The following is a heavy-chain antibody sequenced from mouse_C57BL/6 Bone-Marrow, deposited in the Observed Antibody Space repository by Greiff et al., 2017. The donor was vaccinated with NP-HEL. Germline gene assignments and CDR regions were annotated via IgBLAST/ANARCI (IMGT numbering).Heavy chain of an antibody. CDR3: ASWVGAMDY. CDR2: IDPEDGDT. V-gene: IGHV14-4*01. Sequence: VQLQQSGAELVRPGASVKLSCTASGFNIKDDYMHWVKQRPEQGLEWIGWIDPEDGDTEYSSKFKGKATITADTSSNTAYLQLSSLTSEDTAVYYCASWVGAMDYWGQGTSVTVSS. CDR1: GFNIKDDY. J-gene: IGHJ4*01.